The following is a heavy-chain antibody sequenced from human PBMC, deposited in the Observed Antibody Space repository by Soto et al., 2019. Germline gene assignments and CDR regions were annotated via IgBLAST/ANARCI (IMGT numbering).Heavy chain of an antibody. CDR2: IIPIFGAA. CDR1: GGTLSNYG. V-gene: IGHV1-69*01. CDR3: ARARPNLIFGVVMLHGMDV. D-gene: IGHD3-3*01. J-gene: IGHJ6*02. Sequence: QVQLVQSGGEVKKPGSSMKVSCKASGGTLSNYGVSWVRQAPGQWLEWIGGIIPIFGAAKYAQKFQGRVTISADESTSTAYMELSSLKSEDTAVYYCARARPNLIFGVVMLHGMDVWGQGTTVTVSS.